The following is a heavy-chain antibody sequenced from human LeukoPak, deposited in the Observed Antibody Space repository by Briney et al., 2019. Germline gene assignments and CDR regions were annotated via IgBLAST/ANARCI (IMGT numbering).Heavy chain of an antibody. Sequence: GGSLRLSCAASGFTFSSYAMSWVRQAPGKGLEWVSAISGSGGSTYYADFVKGRFTISRDNSKNTLYLQMNSLRAEDTAVYYCAKGDYGDYGYFDYWGQGTLVTVSS. CDR2: ISGSGGST. CDR3: AKGDYGDYGYFDY. V-gene: IGHV3-23*01. J-gene: IGHJ4*02. D-gene: IGHD4-17*01. CDR1: GFTFSSYA.